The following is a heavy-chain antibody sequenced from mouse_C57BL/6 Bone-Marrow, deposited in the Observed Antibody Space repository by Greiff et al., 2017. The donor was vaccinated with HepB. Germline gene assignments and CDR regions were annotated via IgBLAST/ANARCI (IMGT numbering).Heavy chain of an antibody. V-gene: IGHV5-6*01. CDR2: ISSGGSYT. J-gene: IGHJ2*01. Sequence: EVQLQESGGDLVKPGGSLKLSCAASGFTFSSYGMSWVRQTPDKRLEWVATISSGGSYTYYPDSVKGRFTISRDNAKNTLYLQMSSLKSDDTAMYYFARHMTVVASFDYWGQGTTLTVSS. D-gene: IGHD1-1*01. CDR1: GFTFSSYG. CDR3: ARHMTVVASFDY.